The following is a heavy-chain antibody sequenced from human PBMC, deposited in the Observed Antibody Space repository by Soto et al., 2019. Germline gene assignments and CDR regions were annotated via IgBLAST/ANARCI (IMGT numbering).Heavy chain of an antibody. Sequence: EVQLLESGGGLVQPGGSLRLSCAASGFTFSSYAMSWVRQAPGKGLEWVSAISGSGGSTYYADSVKGRFTISRDNSKNTLYVQMNSLRAEDTAVYYCAKALVRDDWFDPWGQGTLVTVSS. D-gene: IGHD6-13*01. J-gene: IGHJ5*02. CDR3: AKALVRDDWFDP. CDR1: GFTFSSYA. CDR2: ISGSGGST. V-gene: IGHV3-23*01.